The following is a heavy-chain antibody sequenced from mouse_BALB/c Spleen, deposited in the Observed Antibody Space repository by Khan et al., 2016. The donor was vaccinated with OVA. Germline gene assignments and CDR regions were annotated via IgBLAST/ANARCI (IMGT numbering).Heavy chain of an antibody. D-gene: IGHD3-1*01. V-gene: IGHV9-3-1*01. CDR2: INSYTGET. Sequence: QIQLVQSGPELKQPGGTVKISCKASGYTFTIYGMNWVRQAPGKGLKWMAWINSYTGETTYADDFKGRFAFSLETSASTAYLQINSLKTEDTATYFWARVEYSGTRDYWGQGTTVTVSS. J-gene: IGHJ4*01. CDR3: ARVEYSGTRDY. CDR1: GYTFTIYG.